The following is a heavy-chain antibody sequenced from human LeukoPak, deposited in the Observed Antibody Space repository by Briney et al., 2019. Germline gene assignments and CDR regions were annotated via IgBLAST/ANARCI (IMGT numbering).Heavy chain of an antibody. CDR2: IIPIFGTA. J-gene: IGHJ6*03. V-gene: IGHV1-69*05. CDR3: ARGWWTSHYMDV. CDR1: GGTFSSYA. D-gene: IGHD2-15*01. Sequence: SVKVSCKASGGTFSSYAISWVRQAPGQGPEWMGGIIPIFGTANYAQKFQGRVTITTDESTSTAYMELSSLRAEDTAVYYCARGWWTSHYMDVWGKGTTVTVSS.